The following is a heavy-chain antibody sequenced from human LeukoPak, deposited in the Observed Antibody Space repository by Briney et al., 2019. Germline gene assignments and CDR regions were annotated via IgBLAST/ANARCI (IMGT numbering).Heavy chain of an antibody. Sequence: ASVKVSCKTSGGTLSNYAITWVRQAPGQGLQWMGRIIPNLGTTDYAQSFQGRVTISTDESRITSYMQLSSLRSDDTAVYYCARSSGTYYRGYYYMDVWGKGTTVTVSS. CDR1: GGTLSNYA. CDR3: ARSSGTYYRGYYYMDV. V-gene: IGHV1-69*05. CDR2: IIPNLGTT. J-gene: IGHJ6*03. D-gene: IGHD3-10*01.